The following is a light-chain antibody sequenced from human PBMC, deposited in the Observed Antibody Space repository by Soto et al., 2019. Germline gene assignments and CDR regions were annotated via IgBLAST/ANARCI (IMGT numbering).Light chain of an antibody. Sequence: DIVMTQSPDSLAVSLGERATINCKSSRSVLYSSNNKNYLDWYQQKPGQAPKLLILWASTRESGVPDRFSGSGSGTDFTLTISSLQAEDVAVYYCQQYYTTPRTFGQGTKLEIK. CDR1: RSVLYSSNNKNY. CDR3: QQYYTTPRT. CDR2: WAS. J-gene: IGKJ2*02. V-gene: IGKV4-1*01.